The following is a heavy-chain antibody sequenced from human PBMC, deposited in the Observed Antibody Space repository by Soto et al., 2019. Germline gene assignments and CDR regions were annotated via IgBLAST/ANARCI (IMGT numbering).Heavy chain of an antibody. Sequence: SETLSLTCTVSGGSISSGGYYWSWIRQPPGKGLEWIGYIYYSGSTYYNPSLKSRVTISVDTSKNQFSLKLSSVTAADTAVYYCARDTVTTGLIDYWGQGTLVTVSS. CDR2: IYYSGST. V-gene: IGHV4-30-4*01. CDR3: ARDTVTTGLIDY. D-gene: IGHD4-4*01. J-gene: IGHJ4*02. CDR1: GGSISSGGYY.